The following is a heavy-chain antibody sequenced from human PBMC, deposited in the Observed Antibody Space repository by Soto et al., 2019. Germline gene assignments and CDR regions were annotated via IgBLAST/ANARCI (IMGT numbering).Heavy chain of an antibody. CDR1: VFTFSIYA. CDR3: AKGCSSTSCYFSY. J-gene: IGHJ4*02. CDR2: ISGSGGST. Sequence: WGSLLICCASSVFTFSIYAMSWVRQAPGKGLEWVSAISGSGGSTYYADSVKGRFTISRDNSKNTLYLQMNSLRAEDTAVYYCAKGCSSTSCYFSYWGQGTLVTVSS. V-gene: IGHV3-23*01. D-gene: IGHD2-2*01.